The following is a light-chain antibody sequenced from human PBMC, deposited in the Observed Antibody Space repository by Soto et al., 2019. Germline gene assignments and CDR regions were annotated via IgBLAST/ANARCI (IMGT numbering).Light chain of an antibody. CDR1: SSDVGSYTY. J-gene: IGLJ1*01. CDR2: DVS. CDR3: SSNTISSTYV. V-gene: IGLV2-14*01. Sequence: QSALTQPASVSGSPGQSIAISCTGTSSDVGSYTYVSWYQQHRGKAPKLMIFDVSNRPSGVSDRFSGSKSGNTASLTISGLQADDEADYYCSSNTISSTYVFGTGTKLTVL.